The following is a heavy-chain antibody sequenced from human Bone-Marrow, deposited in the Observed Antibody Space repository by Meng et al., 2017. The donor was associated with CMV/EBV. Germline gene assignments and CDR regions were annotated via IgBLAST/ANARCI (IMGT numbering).Heavy chain of an antibody. D-gene: IGHD3-10*01. Sequence: SVKVSCKASGGTFSSYAISWVRQAPGQGLEWMGGIIPIFGTANYAQKFQGRVTITTDESTSTAYMELRSLRSDDTAVYFCAIDGIEYYGSGSHSDHWGQGTLVTVSS. CDR3: AIDGIEYYGSGSHSDH. V-gene: IGHV1-69*05. CDR2: IIPIFGTA. CDR1: GGTFSSYA. J-gene: IGHJ4*02.